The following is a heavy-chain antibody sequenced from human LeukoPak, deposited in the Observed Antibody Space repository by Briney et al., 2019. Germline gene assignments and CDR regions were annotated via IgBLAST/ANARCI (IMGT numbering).Heavy chain of an antibody. Sequence: ASVKVSCKASGYTFTSYGISWVRQALGQGLEWMGWISAYNGNTNYAQKLQGRVTMTTDTSTSTAYMELRSLRSDDMAVYYCARARYSSGSGAFDIWGQGTMVAVSS. CDR3: ARARYSSGSGAFDI. V-gene: IGHV1-18*03. CDR2: ISAYNGNT. CDR1: GYTFTSYG. J-gene: IGHJ3*02. D-gene: IGHD6-19*01.